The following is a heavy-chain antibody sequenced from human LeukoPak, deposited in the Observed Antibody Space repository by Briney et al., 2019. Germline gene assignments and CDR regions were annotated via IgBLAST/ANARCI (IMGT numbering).Heavy chain of an antibody. CDR2: IRYDGSNK. J-gene: IGHJ4*02. D-gene: IGHD3-10*01. Sequence: GGSLRLSCAASGFTFDDYGMSWVRQAPGKGLEWVAFIRYDGSNKYYADSVKGRFTISRDNSKNTLYLQMNSLRAEDTAVYYCARGRSGGFGELLLSYFDYWGQGTLVTVSS. V-gene: IGHV3-30*02. CDR3: ARGRSGGFGELLLSYFDY. CDR1: GFTFDDYG.